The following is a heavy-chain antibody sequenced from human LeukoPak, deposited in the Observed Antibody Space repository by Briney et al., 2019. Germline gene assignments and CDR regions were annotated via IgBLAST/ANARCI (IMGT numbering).Heavy chain of an antibody. CDR1: GGSSRSYY. Sequence: SETLSLTCTVSGGSSRSYYWSWIRQPPGKGLEWIGYIYYSGSTNYNPSLKSRVTISVDTSKNQFSLKLSSVTAADTAVYYCARGDIAAPGLNWFDPWGQGTLVTVSS. D-gene: IGHD6-13*01. CDR2: IYYSGST. J-gene: IGHJ5*02. V-gene: IGHV4-59*08. CDR3: ARGDIAAPGLNWFDP.